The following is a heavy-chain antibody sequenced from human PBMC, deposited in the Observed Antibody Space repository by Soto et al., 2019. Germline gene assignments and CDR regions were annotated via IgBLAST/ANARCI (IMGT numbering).Heavy chain of an antibody. J-gene: IGHJ5*02. CDR1: GYTFTSYA. D-gene: IGHD3-3*01. Sequence: ASVKVSCKASGYTFTSYAMHWVRQAPGQRLEWMGWINAGNGNTKYSQKFQGRVTTTRDTSASTAYMELSSLRSEDTAVYYCARDWNDFWSGPYFDTWGQGTLVTVSS. CDR3: ARDWNDFWSGPYFDT. CDR2: INAGNGNT. V-gene: IGHV1-3*01.